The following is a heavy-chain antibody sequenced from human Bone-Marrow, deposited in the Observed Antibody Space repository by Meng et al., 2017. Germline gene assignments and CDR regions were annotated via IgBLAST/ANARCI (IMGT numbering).Heavy chain of an antibody. CDR3: ARRPGHSSSWHRLPEGKFDP. Sequence: QAQLQEVGAGPLKLSAPLSLPCPVYGWSVIVYYWSWSRQPPGKGLEWIGEINHSGSTNYNPSLKSRVTISVDTSKNQFSLKLSSVTAADTAVYYCARRPGHSSSWHRLPEGKFDPWGQGTLVTVSS. CDR1: GWSVIVYY. CDR2: INHSGST. V-gene: IGHV4-34*01. J-gene: IGHJ5*02. D-gene: IGHD6-13*01.